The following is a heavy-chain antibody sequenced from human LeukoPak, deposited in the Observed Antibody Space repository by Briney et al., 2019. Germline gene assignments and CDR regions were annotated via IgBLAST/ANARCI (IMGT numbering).Heavy chain of an antibody. CDR1: GFTVSSNY. Sequence: GGSLRLSCAASGFTVSSNYMSWVRQAPGKGLEWVSAIYSGGSTYYADSVKGRFTISRDNSKNTLYLQMNSLRAENTAVYYCARARYYYGSGSYYQRYYYYGMDVWGQGTTVTVSS. V-gene: IGHV3-66*01. D-gene: IGHD3-10*01. CDR2: IYSGGST. J-gene: IGHJ6*02. CDR3: ARARYYYGSGSYYQRYYYYGMDV.